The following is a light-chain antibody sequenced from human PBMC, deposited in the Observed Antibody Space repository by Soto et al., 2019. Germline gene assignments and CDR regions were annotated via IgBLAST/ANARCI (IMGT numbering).Light chain of an antibody. J-gene: IGKJ2*01. V-gene: IGKV4-1*01. Sequence: DIVMTQSPDSLAVYLGERATINCKSSQNVLYKSNNENYLAWFQQKPGQPPKLLIYWASTRKSGVPDRFTGSRSGSYFTITISSLQAEDVAVYYCHQYYNTPPYTFGQGTKLEI. CDR3: HQYYNTPPYT. CDR2: WAS. CDR1: QNVLYKSNNENY.